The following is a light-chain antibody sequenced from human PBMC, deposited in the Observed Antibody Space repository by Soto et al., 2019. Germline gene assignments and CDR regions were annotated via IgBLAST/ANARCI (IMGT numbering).Light chain of an antibody. J-gene: IGKJ4*01. CDR2: DAS. V-gene: IGKV1-5*01. CDR3: QQYDDYPLT. CDR1: QSIKSW. Sequence: DIQMTQSPSILSASVGDRVTITCRASQSIKSWLAWYQQKAGTAPKLLIYDASTLESGVPSRLSGSGSGTEFTLTISSLQPDDFATFYCQQYDDYPLTFGGGTKLEIK.